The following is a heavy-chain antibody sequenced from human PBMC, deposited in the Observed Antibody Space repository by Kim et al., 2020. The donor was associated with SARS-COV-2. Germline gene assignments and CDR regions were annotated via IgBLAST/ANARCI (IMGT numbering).Heavy chain of an antibody. V-gene: IGHV3-49*04. CDR3: TTRCPPVM. J-gene: IGHJ4*02. CDR1: GFSFPDSA. Sequence: GGSLRLSCITSGFSFPDSAMSWVRQAPGRGLEWVGFIRSKTFGGTAYYAASVEDRFAISRDDSRSVVYLHMNSLKIDDTGVYYCTTRCPPVMWGQGTLVTVSS. D-gene: IGHD3-16*01. CDR2: IRSKTFGGTA.